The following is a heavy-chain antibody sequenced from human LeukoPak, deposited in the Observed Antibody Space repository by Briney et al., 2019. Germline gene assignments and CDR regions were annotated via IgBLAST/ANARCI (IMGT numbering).Heavy chain of an antibody. V-gene: IGHV4-30-2*01. Sequence: SETPSLTCAVSGGSISSGGYSWSWIRQPPGKGLEWIGYIYHSGSTYYNPSLKSRVTISVDRSKNQFSLKLSSVTAADTAVYYCASFSGSYFDYWGERTLLTVSS. CDR2: IYHSGST. CDR3: ASFSGSYFDY. J-gene: IGHJ4*02. D-gene: IGHD1-26*01. CDR1: GGSISSGGYS.